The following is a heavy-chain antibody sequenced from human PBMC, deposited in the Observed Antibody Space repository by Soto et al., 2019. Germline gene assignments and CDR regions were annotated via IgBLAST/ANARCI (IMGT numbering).Heavy chain of an antibody. Sequence: GGSLRLSCAASGFTFSIYAMSWFRQAPGKGLEWVSGISGSGDSTYYADSVKGRFTISRDNSKNTLYLQMNSLRAEDTAVYYCAKNPGYYYDSTGYHFDYWGQGTLVTVSS. J-gene: IGHJ4*02. CDR3: AKNPGYYYDSTGYHFDY. CDR2: ISGSGDST. V-gene: IGHV3-23*01. CDR1: GFTFSIYA. D-gene: IGHD3-22*01.